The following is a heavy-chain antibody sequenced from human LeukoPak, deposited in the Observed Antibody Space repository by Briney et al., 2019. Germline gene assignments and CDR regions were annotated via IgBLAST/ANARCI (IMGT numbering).Heavy chain of an antibody. CDR3: ETVLPPSWFGESANWFDP. CDR1: GGSISSYY. Sequence: SSTLSLTCTASGGSISSYYRCWIRQPAGTRLECMGSIYYSGYTYYTPYLKSRVTISVDTSKNQFYLKLSSVTAADTAVYYCETVLPPSWFGESANWFDPWGQGTLVTVSS. V-gene: IGHV4-39*07. J-gene: IGHJ5*02. D-gene: IGHD3-10*01. CDR2: IYYSGYT.